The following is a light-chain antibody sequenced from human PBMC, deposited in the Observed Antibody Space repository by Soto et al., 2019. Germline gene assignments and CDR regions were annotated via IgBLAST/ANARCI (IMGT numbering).Light chain of an antibody. J-gene: IGLJ2*01. V-gene: IGLV2-23*01. Sequence: QSALTQPASVSGSPGQSITISCTGTSSDVGSYNLVSWYQHHPGKAPKLMIYEGSMRPSGVSNRFSGSKSGNTASLTISGLQAEVEADYYCCSYAGSSTFVVFGGGTKLTVL. CDR2: EGS. CDR3: CSYAGSSTFVV. CDR1: SSDVGSYNL.